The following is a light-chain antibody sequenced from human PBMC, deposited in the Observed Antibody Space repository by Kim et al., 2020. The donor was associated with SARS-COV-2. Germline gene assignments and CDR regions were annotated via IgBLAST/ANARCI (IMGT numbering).Light chain of an antibody. Sequence: ASVGDRVTIPCRASQDIGNELGWYQQSPGRAPKRLIYGASNLQSGVPSRFSGSGSETEFTLTINSLQPEDFATYFCLQHRTYPITFGQGTRLEIK. CDR3: LQHRTYPIT. V-gene: IGKV1-17*01. CDR1: QDIGNE. CDR2: GAS. J-gene: IGKJ5*01.